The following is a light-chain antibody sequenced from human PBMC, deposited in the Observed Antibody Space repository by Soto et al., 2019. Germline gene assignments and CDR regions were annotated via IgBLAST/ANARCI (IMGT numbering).Light chain of an antibody. CDR3: TSYAGSNNVV. V-gene: IGLV2-8*01. Sequence: QSALTQPPSASGSPGQSVTISCTGTSSDVGGYNYVSWYQQHPGKAPKLMIYEVTKRPSGVPDRFSASKSDNTASLTVSGLQAEDEADYYCTSYAGSNNVVFGGGTKLTVL. CDR1: SSDVGGYNY. J-gene: IGLJ2*01. CDR2: EVT.